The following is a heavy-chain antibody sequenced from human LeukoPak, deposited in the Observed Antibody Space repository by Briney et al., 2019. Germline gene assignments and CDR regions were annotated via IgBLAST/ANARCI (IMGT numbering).Heavy chain of an antibody. D-gene: IGHD3-10*01. J-gene: IGHJ4*02. CDR3: AKVAASSGELLWDLDY. CDR2: INPSGGST. Sequence: ASVKVSCKASGYTFTSYYMHWVRQAPGHGLEWMGIINPSGGSTSYAQKFQGRVTMTRDTSTSTVYMELSSLRSEDTAVYYCAKVAASSGELLWDLDYWGQGTLVTVSS. V-gene: IGHV1-46*03. CDR1: GYTFTSYY.